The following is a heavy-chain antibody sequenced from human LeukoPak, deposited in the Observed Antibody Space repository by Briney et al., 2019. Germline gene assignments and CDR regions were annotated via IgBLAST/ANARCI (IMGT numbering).Heavy chain of an antibody. V-gene: IGHV1-18*01. CDR2: ISTYNGNT. Sequence: ASVKVSCKASGGTFSSYAISWVRQAPGQGLEWMGWISTYNGNTNYAQKLLGRVTMTTDTSTSTAYMELRSLRSDDTAVYYCALTRYYYEPDIWGQGTMVTVSS. CDR3: ALTRYYYEPDI. D-gene: IGHD3-22*01. CDR1: GGTFSSYA. J-gene: IGHJ3*02.